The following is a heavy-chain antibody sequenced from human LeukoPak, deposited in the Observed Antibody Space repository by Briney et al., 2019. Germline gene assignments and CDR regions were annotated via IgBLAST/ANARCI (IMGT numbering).Heavy chain of an antibody. D-gene: IGHD2-2*01. CDR2: INHSGST. CDR1: GGSFSGYY. J-gene: IGHJ4*02. V-gene: IGHV4-34*01. Sequence: SETLSLTCAVYGGSFSGYYWSWIRQPPGKGLEGIGEINHSGSTNYNPSLKSRVTISVDTSKNQFSLKLSSVTAADTAVYYCARGVVPDAHDYWGQGTLVTVSS. CDR3: ARGVVPDAHDY.